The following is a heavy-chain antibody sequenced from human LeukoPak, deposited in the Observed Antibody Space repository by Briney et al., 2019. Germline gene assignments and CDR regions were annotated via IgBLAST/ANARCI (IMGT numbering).Heavy chain of an antibody. CDR1: GYTSTSYD. J-gene: IGHJ6*03. CDR2: IIPVLSTA. V-gene: IGHV1-69*13. CDR3: ATTGGDIYYYYMDV. Sequence: SVKVSCKASGYTSTSYDINWVRQAPGQGLEWMGGIIPVLSTANYAQKFQDRVTITADESTSTTYMELSSLKSEDTAVYYCATTGGDIYYYYMDVWGKGTTVTISS. D-gene: IGHD3-16*01.